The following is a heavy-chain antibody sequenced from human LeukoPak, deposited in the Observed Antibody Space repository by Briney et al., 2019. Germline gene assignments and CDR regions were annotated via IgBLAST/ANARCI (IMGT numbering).Heavy chain of an antibody. Sequence: GGSLRLSCAASGFTFSSYWMSWVRQAPGKELEWVANIKQDGSEKYYVDSVKGRFTISRNNAKNSLYLQMNSLRAEDTAVYYCARASAMLLGVYYYYMDVWGKGTTVTVSS. CDR2: IKQDGSEK. J-gene: IGHJ6*03. CDR1: GFTFSSYW. CDR3: ARASAMLLGVYYYYMDV. D-gene: IGHD2-8*01. V-gene: IGHV3-7*01.